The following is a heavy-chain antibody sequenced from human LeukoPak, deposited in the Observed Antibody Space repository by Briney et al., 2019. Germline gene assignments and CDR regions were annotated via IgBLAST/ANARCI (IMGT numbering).Heavy chain of an antibody. V-gene: IGHV4-38-2*01. Sequence: PSETLSLTCAVSGYSISSGYCWGWIRQPPGKGLEWIGSIYHSGSTYYNPSLKSRVTISVDTSKNQFSLKLSSVTAADTAVYYCARRHGGNHDGFDIWGQGTMVTVSS. CDR2: IYHSGST. CDR1: GYSISSGYC. J-gene: IGHJ3*02. D-gene: IGHD4-23*01. CDR3: ARRHGGNHDGFDI.